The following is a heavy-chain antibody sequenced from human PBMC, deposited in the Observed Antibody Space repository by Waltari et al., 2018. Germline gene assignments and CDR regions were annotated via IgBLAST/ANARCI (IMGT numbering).Heavy chain of an antibody. CDR2: ISAYNGNT. CDR3: ARDRDNQWAAAGTLDYFDY. V-gene: IGHV1-18*01. CDR1: CYTFTSYG. D-gene: IGHD6-13*01. J-gene: IGHJ4*02. Sequence: QVQLVQSGAEVKKPGASVKVSCKASCYTFTSYGISWVRQAPGQGLEWMGWISAYNGNTNNAQKLQGRFTMTTDTATSTAYMELRSLRSDDTAVYYCARDRDNQWAAAGTLDYFDYWGQGTLVTVSS.